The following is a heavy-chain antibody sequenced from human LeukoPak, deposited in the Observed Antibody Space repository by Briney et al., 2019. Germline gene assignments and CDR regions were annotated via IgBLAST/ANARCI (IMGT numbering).Heavy chain of an antibody. D-gene: IGHD3-10*01. CDR3: ARKGEHFYGSGKLWPAWVDL. Sequence: SETLSLTCTVSGGSISSYYWSWIRQPPGKGLELIGYIHYSGSTYYNPSLKGRVTISVDMSKNQFSLKLTSVTAADTAVYYCARKGEHFYGSGKLWPAWVDLWGQGTLVTVSS. V-gene: IGHV4-59*01. J-gene: IGHJ5*02. CDR1: GGSISSYY. CDR2: IHYSGST.